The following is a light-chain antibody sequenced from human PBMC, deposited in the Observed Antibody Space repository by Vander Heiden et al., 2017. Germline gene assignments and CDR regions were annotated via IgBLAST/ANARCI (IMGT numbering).Light chain of an antibody. CDR2: NVD. V-gene: IGLV1-44*01. Sequence: QSVLAQPPSASGTPGLAVTISCSGSSSNIGRNTVNWYKQLPGTAPDLLIYNVDQWPSGVPGRVSGSKSGASASLAISDLQSDDEADYYCASWDDSLNAYVFGSGTKVILL. CDR3: ASWDDSLNAYV. CDR1: SSNIGRNT. J-gene: IGLJ1*01.